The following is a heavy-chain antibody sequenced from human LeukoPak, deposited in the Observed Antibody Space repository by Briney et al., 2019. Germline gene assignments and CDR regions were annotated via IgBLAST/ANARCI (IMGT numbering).Heavy chain of an antibody. CDR3: AREFHFVSHEAVAADY. CDR2: INPNSGGT. D-gene: IGHD6-19*01. Sequence: ASVKVSCKASGYTFTGYYMHWVRQAPGQGLEWMGRINPNSGGTNYAQKFQGRVTMTRDTSISTAYMELSRLRSDDTAVYYCAREFHFVSHEAVAADYWGQGTLVTVSS. V-gene: IGHV1-2*06. J-gene: IGHJ4*02. CDR1: GYTFTGYY.